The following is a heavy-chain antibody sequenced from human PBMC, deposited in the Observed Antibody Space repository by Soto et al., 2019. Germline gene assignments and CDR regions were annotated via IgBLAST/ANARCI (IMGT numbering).Heavy chain of an antibody. CDR3: AREGVVVVAASYYYYGMDV. D-gene: IGHD2-15*01. V-gene: IGHV4-61*01. CDR1: GCSVSGGSYY. CDR2: IYYSGST. Sequence: SVPLSHTCRVAGCSVSGGSYYWSWIRQPPGKGLEWIGYIYYSGSTNYNPSLKSRVTISVDTSKNQFSLKLSSVTAADTAVYYCAREGVVVVAASYYYYGMDVWGQGTTVTVS. J-gene: IGHJ6*02.